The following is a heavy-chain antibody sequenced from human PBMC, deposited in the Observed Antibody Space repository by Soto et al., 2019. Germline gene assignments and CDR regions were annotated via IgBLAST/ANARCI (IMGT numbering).Heavy chain of an antibody. CDR3: ASETFPYFVFDP. CDR2: IYYSGST. J-gene: IGHJ5*02. Sequence: SGTLCLTCTVSGGSISSGGYYWSWIGQHPGKGLEWIGYIYYSGSTYYNPSLKSRVTISVDTSKNQFSLKLSSVTAADTSVYYCASETFPYFVFDPWGQGTLVTVPS. CDR1: GGSISSGGYY. V-gene: IGHV4-31*03. D-gene: IGHD3-9*01.